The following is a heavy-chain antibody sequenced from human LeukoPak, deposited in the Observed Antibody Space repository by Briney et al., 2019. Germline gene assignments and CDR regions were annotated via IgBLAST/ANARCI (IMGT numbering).Heavy chain of an antibody. Sequence: VASVKVSCKASGYTFTSYDINWVRQAPGQGLEWMGWMNPNSGNTGYAQKFQGRVTMTRNTSISTAYMELRSLRSDDTAVYYCARIRLRFFDSSPNWFDPWGQGTLVTVSS. CDR2: MNPNSGNT. CDR1: GYTFTSYD. V-gene: IGHV1-8*01. CDR3: ARIRLRFFDSSPNWFDP. J-gene: IGHJ5*02. D-gene: IGHD3-3*01.